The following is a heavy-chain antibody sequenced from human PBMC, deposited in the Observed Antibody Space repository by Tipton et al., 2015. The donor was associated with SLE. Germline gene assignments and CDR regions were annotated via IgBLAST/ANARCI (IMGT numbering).Heavy chain of an antibody. CDR3: ARESGSAGYFDY. Sequence: GSLRLSCAASGFTVSSNYMSWVRQAPGRGLEWVSVIYSGGSTYYADSVKGRFTISRDNSKNTLYLQMNSLRAEDTAVYYCARESGSAGYFDYWGQGTLVTVSS. D-gene: IGHD1-26*01. CDR1: GFTVSSNY. V-gene: IGHV3-53*05. CDR2: IYSGGST. J-gene: IGHJ4*02.